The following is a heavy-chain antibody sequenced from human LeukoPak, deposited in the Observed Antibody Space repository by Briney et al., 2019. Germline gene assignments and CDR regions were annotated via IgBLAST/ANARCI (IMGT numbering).Heavy chain of an antibody. V-gene: IGHV3-23*01. CDR2: TSGSGGNT. CDR3: AKEYSGYDFDY. D-gene: IGHD5-12*01. J-gene: IGHJ4*02. Sequence: GGSLRLSCAASGFTLRSYDMSWVRQAPGKGLEWVAATSGSGGNTYYADSVKGRFTISRDNSKNTLYLQMNSLRAEDTAVYYCAKEYSGYDFDYWGQGTLVTISS. CDR1: GFTLRSYD.